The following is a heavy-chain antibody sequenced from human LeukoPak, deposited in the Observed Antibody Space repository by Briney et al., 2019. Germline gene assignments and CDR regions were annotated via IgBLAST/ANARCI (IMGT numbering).Heavy chain of an antibody. J-gene: IGHJ4*02. D-gene: IGHD4-17*01. CDR3: AREGLYGDYAGH. V-gene: IGHV3-21*01. CDR2: ISYTSSYI. CDR1: GFTFSSYS. Sequence: GGSLRLSCAASGFTFSSYSMNWVRQAPGKGLEWASSISYTSSYIYYADSVKGRFTISRDNAKNSLFLQMNSLRVEDTAVYYCAREGLYGDYAGHWGQGTLVTVSS.